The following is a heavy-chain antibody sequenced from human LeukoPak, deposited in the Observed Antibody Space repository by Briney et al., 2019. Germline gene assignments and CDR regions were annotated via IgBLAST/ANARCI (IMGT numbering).Heavy chain of an antibody. CDR1: GGSFSGYY. Sequence: SETLSLTCAVYGGSFSGYYWSWIRQPPGKGLEWIGEINHSGSTNYNPSLKSRVTISVDTSKNQFSLKLSSVTAADTAVYYCSRIDRLDYYYYMDVWGKGTTVTVS. CDR2: INHSGST. V-gene: IGHV4-34*01. D-gene: IGHD3-16*02. CDR3: SRIDRLDYYYYMDV. J-gene: IGHJ6*03.